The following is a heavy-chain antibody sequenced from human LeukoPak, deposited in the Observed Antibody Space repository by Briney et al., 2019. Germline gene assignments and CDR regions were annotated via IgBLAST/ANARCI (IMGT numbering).Heavy chain of an antibody. CDR1: GGSISSSSYY. D-gene: IGHD1-14*01. Sequence: SETLSLACTASGGSISSSSYYWGWIRQPPGKGLEWIGSIYYSGSTYYNPSRKSRVTISVDTSKNQFSLKLSSVTAADTAVYYCASWDHDYYYYGMDVWCQGTTVTVSS. CDR3: ASWDHDYYYYGMDV. J-gene: IGHJ6*02. CDR2: IYYSGST. V-gene: IGHV4-39*07.